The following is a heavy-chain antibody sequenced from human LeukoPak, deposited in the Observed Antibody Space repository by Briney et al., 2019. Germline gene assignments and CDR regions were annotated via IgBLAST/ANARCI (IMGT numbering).Heavy chain of an antibody. V-gene: IGHV3-21*01. CDR2: INSKSRYI. CDR3: ARADSSSSRLDC. Sequence: GGSLRLSCAASGFTFSSYVMNWVRQAPGKGLEWVSSINSKSRYIYYADSLKGRFTISRDNGKNSVYLQMNSLRAEDTAVYFCARADSSSSRLDCWGQGTLVTVSS. CDR1: GFTFSSYV. J-gene: IGHJ4*02. D-gene: IGHD6-6*01.